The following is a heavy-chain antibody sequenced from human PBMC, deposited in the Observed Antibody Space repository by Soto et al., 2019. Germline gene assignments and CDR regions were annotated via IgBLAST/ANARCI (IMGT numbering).Heavy chain of an antibody. D-gene: IGHD2-15*01. J-gene: IGHJ4*02. V-gene: IGHV4-31*03. CDR1: GGSISSGDYL. Sequence: SETLSLTCTVSGGSISSGDYLWSWIRQHPGKGLEWIGYIHHSGSTYYNPSLESRVSISVDTSKKQFSLNLNSVTAADTAVYYCARYSPYTSLRGYIDFWGPGTLVTVSS. CDR2: IHHSGST. CDR3: ARYSPYTSLRGYIDF.